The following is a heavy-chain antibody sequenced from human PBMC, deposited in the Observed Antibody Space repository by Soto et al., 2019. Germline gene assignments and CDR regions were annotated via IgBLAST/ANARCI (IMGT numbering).Heavy chain of an antibody. Sequence: SATRSLTCAVSCYSISSGYNWGWIRQPPGKGLECIGSIYHSGSTYYNPSLKSRVTISVDASKNQFSLRLSSVTAADTAVYYCARVGYYDFWSGYYGLDVWGQGPTVT. D-gene: IGHD3-3*01. V-gene: IGHV4-38-2*01. CDR2: IYHSGST. CDR3: ARVGYYDFWSGYYGLDV. CDR1: CYSISSGYN. J-gene: IGHJ6*02.